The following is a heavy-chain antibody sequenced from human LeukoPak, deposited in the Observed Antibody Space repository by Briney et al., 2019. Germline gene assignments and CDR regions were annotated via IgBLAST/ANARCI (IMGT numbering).Heavy chain of an antibody. D-gene: IGHD6-13*01. J-gene: IGHJ4*02. CDR2: INPNSGGT. CDR3: AREVAQQLPPHY. CDR1: GYTFTSYG. Sequence: VASVKVSCKASGYTFTSYGISWVRQAPGQGLEWMGWINPNSGGTNYAQKFQGRVTMTRDTSISTAYMELSRLRSDDTAVYYCAREVAQQLPPHYWGQGTLVTVSS. V-gene: IGHV1-2*02.